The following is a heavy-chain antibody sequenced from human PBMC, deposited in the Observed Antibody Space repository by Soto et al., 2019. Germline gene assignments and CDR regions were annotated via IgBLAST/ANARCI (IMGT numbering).Heavy chain of an antibody. D-gene: IGHD3-10*01. Sequence: PSETLSLTCTVSGASISSYDWSWIRQPPGKGLEWIGYISNSGSTNYNPSLKSRVTISVDTPKNQISLKLSPVTAADTAVYYCARAHLVRGIVRRYYGMDVWGQGSTFTVSS. V-gene: IGHV4-59*01. CDR1: GASISSYD. CDR2: ISNSGST. CDR3: ARAHLVRGIVRRYYGMDV. J-gene: IGHJ6*02.